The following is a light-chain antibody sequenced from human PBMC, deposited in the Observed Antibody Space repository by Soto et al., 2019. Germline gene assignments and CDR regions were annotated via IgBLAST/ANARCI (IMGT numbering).Light chain of an antibody. CDR2: GAS. Sequence: EIVMTQSPATLSVSAGERATLSCRASQSVSGNLAWYQQTPGQAPRLLISGASTRATGIPARFSGSGSGTDFTLTISRLEPEDFAVYYCQQYGNSPQTFGQGTKGDIK. CDR1: QSVSGN. CDR3: QQYGNSPQT. J-gene: IGKJ1*01. V-gene: IGKV3D-15*01.